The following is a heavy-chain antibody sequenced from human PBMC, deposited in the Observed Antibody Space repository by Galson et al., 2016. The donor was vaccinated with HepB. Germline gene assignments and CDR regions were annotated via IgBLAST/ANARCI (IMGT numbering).Heavy chain of an antibody. CDR1: GGSLGSGIYY. Sequence: TLSLTCAVSGGSLGSGIYYWSWIRQHPGKGLEWIGYIYHSGSTYSNPSLKSRVTLLVDTSKNQFSLKLTSVPAADTAVYYCARAYCRSSTCYVGNYHFDYWGQGTLVTVSS. V-gene: IGHV4-31*11. D-gene: IGHD2-2*01. CDR3: ARAYCRSSTCYVGNYHFDY. CDR2: IYHSGST. J-gene: IGHJ4*02.